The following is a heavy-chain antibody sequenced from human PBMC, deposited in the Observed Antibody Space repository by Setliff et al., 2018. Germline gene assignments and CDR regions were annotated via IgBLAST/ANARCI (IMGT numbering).Heavy chain of an antibody. Sequence: ASVKVSCKVSGYTLTELSMHWVRQAPGKGLEWMGGFDPEDGAPIYAQRFQARVTITADKSTSTVYMELRSLRAEDTAVYYCARLPHTPNWNYRREVFDYWGQGTLVTVSS. D-gene: IGHD1-7*01. CDR2: FDPEDGAP. V-gene: IGHV1-24*01. CDR3: ARLPHTPNWNYRREVFDY. J-gene: IGHJ4*02. CDR1: GYTLTELS.